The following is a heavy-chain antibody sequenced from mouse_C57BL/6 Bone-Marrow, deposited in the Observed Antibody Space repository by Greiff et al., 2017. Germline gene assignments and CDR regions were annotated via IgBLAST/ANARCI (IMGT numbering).Heavy chain of an antibody. CDR2: IRLKSDNYAT. J-gene: IGHJ2*01. CDR3: TVQRRLPDPYYVDY. Sequence: EVQLEESGGGLVQPGGSMKLSCVASGFTFSNYWMNWVRQSPEKGLEWVAQIRLKSDNYATHYAESVKGRFTISRDDSKSSVYLQMNNLRAEDTGIYYCTVQRRLPDPYYVDYWGQGTTLTVSS. D-gene: IGHD3-2*02. CDR1: GFTFSNYW. V-gene: IGHV6-3*01.